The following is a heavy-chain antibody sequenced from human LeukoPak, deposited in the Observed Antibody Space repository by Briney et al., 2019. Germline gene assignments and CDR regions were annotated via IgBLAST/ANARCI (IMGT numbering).Heavy chain of an antibody. V-gene: IGHV1-69*05. CDR1: GGTFSSYA. D-gene: IGHD3-22*01. Sequence: SVKVSCKASGGTFSSYAISWVRQAPGQGLEWMGRIIPIFGTANYAQKFQGRVTITTDESTSTAYMELSSLRSEDTAVYYCASIYGDPGYSSCYYFDYWGQGTLVTVSS. CDR3: ASIYGDPGYSSCYYFDY. J-gene: IGHJ4*02. CDR2: IIPIFGTA.